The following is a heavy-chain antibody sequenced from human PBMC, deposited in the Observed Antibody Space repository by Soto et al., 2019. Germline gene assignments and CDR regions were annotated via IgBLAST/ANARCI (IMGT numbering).Heavy chain of an antibody. CDR3: ANFPSCTSSTCLEY. D-gene: IGHD2-8*01. V-gene: IGHV3-21*06. CDR1: VFSFSKYS. J-gene: IGHJ4*02. Sequence: GGSLRLSCVASVFSFSKYSMNLVRQSPGKGLEWVSSINDRSNYIYYADSVKGRFTISRDNAINSLFLQLNSLRPDDTAVYYCANFPSCTSSTCLEYSGRGTMVTVSS. CDR2: INDRSNYI.